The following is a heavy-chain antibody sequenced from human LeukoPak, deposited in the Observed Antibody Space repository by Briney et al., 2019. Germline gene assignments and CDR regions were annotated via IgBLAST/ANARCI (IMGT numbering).Heavy chain of an antibody. Sequence: ASVKVSRKASGYTFTGYYMHWVRQAPGQGLEWMGRINPNSGGTNYAQKFQGRATMTRDTSISTAYMELSSLRSDDTAMYYCAREVGVGATTSLSYWGQGALVTVSS. CDR2: INPNSGGT. D-gene: IGHD1-26*01. V-gene: IGHV1-2*06. J-gene: IGHJ4*02. CDR1: GYTFTGYY. CDR3: AREVGVGATTSLSY.